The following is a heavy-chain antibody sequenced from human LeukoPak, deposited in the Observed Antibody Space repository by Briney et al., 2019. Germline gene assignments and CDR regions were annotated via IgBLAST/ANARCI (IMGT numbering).Heavy chain of an antibody. V-gene: IGHV3-23*01. D-gene: IGHD3-16*01. CDR2: VGRSGDDT. CDR1: GFTFSNYA. CDR3: VRHSGGVYGSSDS. Sequence: RGSLRLSCAASGFTFSNYAMSWFRQAPGKGLEWVSTVGRSGDDTYYADSVKGRFTISKDSSKNTLQMNSLRAEDTAVYYCVRHSGGVYGSSDSWGQGTLVTESS. J-gene: IGHJ4*02.